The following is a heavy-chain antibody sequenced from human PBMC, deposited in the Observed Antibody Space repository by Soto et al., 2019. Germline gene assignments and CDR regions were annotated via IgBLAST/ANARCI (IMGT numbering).Heavy chain of an antibody. CDR2: IDASGGYT. Sequence: EVQLLESGGGLLQPGRSLRLSCAASGFTFTDYAMSWVRQAPGKGLEWVSLIDASGGYTYYADSVKGRFTISRDNSRNTLYLQMNSLRAEDTAVYYCAKDRKAGPPYYFDYWGQGSLVTVSS. CDR3: AKDRKAGPPYYFDY. D-gene: IGHD6-13*01. CDR1: GFTFTDYA. V-gene: IGHV3-23*01. J-gene: IGHJ4*02.